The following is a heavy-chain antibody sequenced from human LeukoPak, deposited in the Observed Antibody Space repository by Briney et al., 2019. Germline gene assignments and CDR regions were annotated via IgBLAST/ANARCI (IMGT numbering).Heavy chain of an antibody. D-gene: IGHD6-25*01. J-gene: IGHJ5*02. CDR3: ARYEQRPGAPTSDP. Sequence: GGSLRLSCAASGFTFNTYWMVWFRQAPGKGLVWVSCINPDGSWTLRADSVRGRFTISRDYTKNTLYLQMNSLRVEDTAMYYCARYEQRPGAPTSDPWSQGTLVTVSS. CDR2: INPDGSWT. V-gene: IGHV3-74*01. CDR1: GFTFNTYW.